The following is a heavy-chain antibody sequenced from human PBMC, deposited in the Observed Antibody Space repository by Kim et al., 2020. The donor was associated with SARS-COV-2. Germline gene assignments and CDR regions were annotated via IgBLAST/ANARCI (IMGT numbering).Heavy chain of an antibody. CDR3: VKDMALAYCSDGNCFSFFS. V-gene: IGHV3-9*01. J-gene: IGHJ4*02. CDR1: GFTFDDYA. CDR2: ISWRSGTI. Sequence: GGSLRLSCAASGFTFDDYAMHWVRRVPGKGLEWVSGISWRSGTIYYADFMKGCFTITSDDAKQILYLKMDQLTPEDTALYYCVKDMALAYCSDGNCFSFFSWGQRTTITVSS. D-gene: IGHD2-15*01.